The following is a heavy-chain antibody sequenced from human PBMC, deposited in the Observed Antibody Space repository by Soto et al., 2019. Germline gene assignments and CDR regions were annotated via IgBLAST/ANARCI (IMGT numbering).Heavy chain of an antibody. J-gene: IGHJ4*02. CDR3: ARAGGNGYNY. D-gene: IGHD5-12*01. Sequence: SETLSLTCAVYGGSFSGYYWSWIRQPPGKGLEWIGEINHSGSTNYNPSLKSRVTISVDTSKNQFSLKLSSVTAADTAVYYCARAGGNGYNYWGQGTLVTVSS. V-gene: IGHV4-34*09. CDR2: INHSGST. CDR1: GGSFSGYY.